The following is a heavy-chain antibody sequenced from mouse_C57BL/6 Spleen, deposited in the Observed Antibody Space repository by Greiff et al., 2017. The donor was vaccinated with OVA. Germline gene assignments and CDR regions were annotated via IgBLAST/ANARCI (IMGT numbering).Heavy chain of an antibody. CDR1: GYTFTDYE. V-gene: IGHV1-15*01. J-gene: IGHJ2*01. CDR2: IDPETGGT. Sequence: VQLQQSGAELVRPGASVTLSCKASGYTFTDYEMHWVKQTPVHGLEWIGAIDPETGGTAYNQKFKGKAILTADKSSSTAYMELRSLTSEDSAAYYSTRRGRVDSWGQGTTLTVSS. CDR3: TRRGRVDS.